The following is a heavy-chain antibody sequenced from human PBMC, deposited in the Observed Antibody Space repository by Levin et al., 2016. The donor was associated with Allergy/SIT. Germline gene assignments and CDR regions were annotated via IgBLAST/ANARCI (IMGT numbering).Heavy chain of an antibody. CDR1: GDSISSSSYY. V-gene: IGHV4-61*01. CDR3: ARGRNCAAGSCYHDS. J-gene: IGHJ4*02. D-gene: IGHD2-15*01. CDR2: IYYSGST. Sequence: GSLRLSCTVSGDSISSSSYYWSWIRQPPGKGLEWIGYIYYSGSTDYNRSLRSRVTISVDTSKNQFSLKLTSVTAADTAVYYCARGRNCAAGSCYHDSWGQGTLVSVSS.